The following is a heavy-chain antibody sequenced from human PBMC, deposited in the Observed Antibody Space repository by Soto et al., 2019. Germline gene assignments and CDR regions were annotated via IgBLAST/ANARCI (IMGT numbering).Heavy chain of an antibody. D-gene: IGHD5-18*01. V-gene: IGHV3-64D*08. CDR1: GFTFSRYA. Sequence: PGGSLRLSCSASGFTFSRYAMHWVRQAPGKGLEYVSAISSNGGSTYYADSVKGRFTISRDNSKNTLYLQMSSLRAEDTAVYYCVKEAGDIAMVTGTYYFDYWGQGTLVTVSS. CDR2: ISSNGGST. J-gene: IGHJ4*02. CDR3: VKEAGDIAMVTGTYYFDY.